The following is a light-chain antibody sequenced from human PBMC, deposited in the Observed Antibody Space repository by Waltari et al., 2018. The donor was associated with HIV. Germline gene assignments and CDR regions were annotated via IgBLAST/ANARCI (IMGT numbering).Light chain of an antibody. V-gene: IGLV1-44*01. Sequence: QSVLTQPPSASGTPGQRVTIPCSGSSSNIESNPVKWYQQLPGTAPKLLMYSNNQRPSGVPDRFSGSKSGTTASLVISGLQAEDEADYYCTACADSMTGVFGAGTKLTVL. J-gene: IGLJ3*02. CDR3: TACADSMTGV. CDR1: SSNIESNP. CDR2: SNN.